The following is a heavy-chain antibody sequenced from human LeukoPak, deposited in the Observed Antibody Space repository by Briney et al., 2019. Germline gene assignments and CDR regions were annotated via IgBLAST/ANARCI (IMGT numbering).Heavy chain of an antibody. CDR3: ARGYYDILTGYYNEGY. V-gene: IGHV1-2*06. CDR2: INPNSGGT. J-gene: IGHJ4*02. CDR1: GYTFTGYY. D-gene: IGHD3-9*01. Sequence: SVKVSCKASGYTFTGYYMHWVRQAPGQGLEWMGRINPNSGGTNYAQKFQGRVTMTRDTSISTAYMELSRLRSDDTAVYYCARGYYDILTGYYNEGYWGQGTLVTVSS.